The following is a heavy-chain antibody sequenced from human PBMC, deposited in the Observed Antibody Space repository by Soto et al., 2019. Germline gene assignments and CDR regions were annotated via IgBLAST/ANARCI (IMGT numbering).Heavy chain of an antibody. J-gene: IGHJ6*03. CDR1: GGSISSYY. CDR3: ASGGIGITMVRGVTVADYYYYYMDV. D-gene: IGHD3-10*01. CDR2: IYYSGST. Sequence: SETLSLTCTVSGGSISSYYWSWIRQPPGKGLEWIGYIYYSGSTNYNPSLKSRVTISVDTSKNQFSLKLSSVTAADTAVYYGASGGIGITMVRGVTVADYYYYYMDVWGKGTTVTVSS. V-gene: IGHV4-59*01.